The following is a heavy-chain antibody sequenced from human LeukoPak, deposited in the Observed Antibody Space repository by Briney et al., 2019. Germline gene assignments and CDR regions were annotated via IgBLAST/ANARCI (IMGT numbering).Heavy chain of an antibody. CDR3: TRRWDIVGVHGMDV. CDR2: ISGSGGST. D-gene: IGHD1-26*01. Sequence: GGSLRLSCAASGFSFSSYAMNWVRQAPGKGLEWVSAISGSGGSTYYADSVKGRFTISRDNSKNTLYLQMNSLRTEDTAVYYCTRRWDIVGVHGMDVWGQGTTVTVSS. J-gene: IGHJ6*02. CDR1: GFSFSSYA. V-gene: IGHV3-23*01.